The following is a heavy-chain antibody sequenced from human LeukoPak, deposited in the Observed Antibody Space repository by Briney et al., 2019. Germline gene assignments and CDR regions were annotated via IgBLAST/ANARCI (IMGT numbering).Heavy chain of an antibody. V-gene: IGHV1-46*01. CDR2: INPRGRST. D-gene: IGHD3-22*01. CDR3: ARDPSYDSSGYYYGDGY. CDR1: GYTFTNYY. Sequence: ASVKVSCKASGYTFTNYYMHWVRQAPGQGLEWMGIINPRGRSTSYAQKFQGRVTMTRDTSTSTVYMELSSLRSEDTAVYFCARDPSYDSSGYYYGDGYWGQGTLVTVSS. J-gene: IGHJ4*02.